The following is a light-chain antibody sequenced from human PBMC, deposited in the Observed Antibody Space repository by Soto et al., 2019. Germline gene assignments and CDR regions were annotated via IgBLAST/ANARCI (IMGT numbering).Light chain of an antibody. Sequence: SYVMTQPPSVSVAPGQTAKISCGGNNIGSKSVHWYQQKPRQAPVLVIYDDSDRPSGIPDRFSGSNSGNTATVTISSVEAGDEADYYCQVWDNVSDHWVFGGGTKLTVL. V-gene: IGLV3-21*02. CDR3: QVWDNVSDHWV. CDR2: DDS. J-gene: IGLJ3*02. CDR1: NIGSKS.